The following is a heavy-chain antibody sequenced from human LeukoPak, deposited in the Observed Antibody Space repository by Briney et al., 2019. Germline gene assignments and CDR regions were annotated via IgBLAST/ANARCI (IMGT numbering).Heavy chain of an antibody. J-gene: IGHJ4*02. CDR2: ISGSGGST. CDR1: GFTFSSYA. Sequence: GGSLRLSCAASGFTFSSYAMSWVRQAPGKGLEWASAISGSGGSTYYADSVKGRFTISRDNSKNTLYLQMNSLRAEDTAVYYCAKDLTLTTVTNYFDYWGQGTLVTVSS. V-gene: IGHV3-23*01. D-gene: IGHD4-17*01. CDR3: AKDLTLTTVTNYFDY.